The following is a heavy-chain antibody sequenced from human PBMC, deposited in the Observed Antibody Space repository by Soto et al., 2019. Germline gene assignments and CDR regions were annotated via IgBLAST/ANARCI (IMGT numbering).Heavy chain of an antibody. J-gene: IGHJ6*02. CDR2: ISGSGGST. V-gene: IGHV3-23*01. Sequence: PGGSLRLSCAASGFTFSSYAMSWVRQAPGKGLEWVSAISGSGGSTYYADSVKGRFTISRDNSKNTLYLQMNSLRAEDTAVYYCAKDSRYCISTSCTNYYLFCGMDVWGQGTTVTVSS. D-gene: IGHD2-2*01. CDR1: GFTFSSYA. CDR3: AKDSRYCISTSCTNYYLFCGMDV.